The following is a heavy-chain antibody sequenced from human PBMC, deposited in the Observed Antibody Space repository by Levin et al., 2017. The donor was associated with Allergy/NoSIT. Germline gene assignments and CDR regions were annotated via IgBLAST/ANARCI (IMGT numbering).Heavy chain of an antibody. CDR3: ARAAASGSYIGWFDP. CDR1: GGSISSSSYY. D-gene: IGHD1-26*01. CDR2: IYYSVST. J-gene: IGHJ5*02. V-gene: IGHV4-39*07. Sequence: SQTLSLTCTVSGGSISSSSYYWGWIRQPPGKGLELIGSIYYSVSTYYNPSLKSRVTISVDTSKNQFSLNLNSVTAADTAVYYCARAAASGSYIGWFDPWGQGTLVTVSS.